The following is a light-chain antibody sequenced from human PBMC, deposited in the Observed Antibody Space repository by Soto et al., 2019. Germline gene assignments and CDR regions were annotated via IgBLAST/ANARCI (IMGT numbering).Light chain of an antibody. Sequence: DIQMTQSPSTLSASVGDRVPITFRASESIDSWLAWHQQKPGRAPKLLISKASSLESGVPSRFSGSGFGTEFTLTISSLQPDDFATYYCQQYNSYRAFGQGTKVDIK. CDR2: KAS. J-gene: IGKJ1*01. CDR1: ESIDSW. CDR3: QQYNSYRA. V-gene: IGKV1-5*03.